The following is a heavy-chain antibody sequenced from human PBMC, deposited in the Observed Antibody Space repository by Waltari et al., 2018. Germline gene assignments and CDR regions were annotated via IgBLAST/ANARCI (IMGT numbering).Heavy chain of an antibody. Sequence: QVQLQESGPGLVKPSETLSLTCTVSGGSISSYYWRWIRQPPGKGLEWIGYIYYSGSTNYNPSLKSRVTISVDTSKNQFSLKLSSVTAADTAVYYCARSITRTSMDMAFDYWGQGTLVTVSS. D-gene: IGHD2-2*01. V-gene: IGHV4-59*01. CDR3: ARSITRTSMDMAFDY. J-gene: IGHJ4*02. CDR1: GGSISSYY. CDR2: IYYSGST.